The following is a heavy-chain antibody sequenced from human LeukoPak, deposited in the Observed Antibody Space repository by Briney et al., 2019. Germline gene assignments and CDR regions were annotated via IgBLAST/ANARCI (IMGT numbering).Heavy chain of an antibody. CDR3: ARDQIHSSTSCLDY. D-gene: IGHD2-2*01. CDR2: ISYDGSNK. J-gene: IGHJ4*02. Sequence: GGSLRLSCAASGFTYSSYAMHWVRKAPGKGLEWVAVISYDGSNKYYADSVKGRFTISRDNSKNTLYLQMNSLRAEDTAVYYCARDQIHSSTSCLDYWGQGTLVTVSS. CDR1: GFTYSSYA. V-gene: IGHV3-30*04.